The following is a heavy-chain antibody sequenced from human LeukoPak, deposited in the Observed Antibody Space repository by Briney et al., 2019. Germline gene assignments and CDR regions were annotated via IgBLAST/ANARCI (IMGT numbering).Heavy chain of an antibody. Sequence: PGGSLRLSCAASGFTFTRYSMNWVRQAPGKGLEWVSYISSSSTIYYAGSVKGRFTISRDNAKNSLYLQMNSLRAEDTAVYYCARGTKPRGYSGYDSGYWGQGTLVTVSS. CDR1: GFTFTRYS. V-gene: IGHV3-48*04. CDR2: ISSSSTI. CDR3: ARGTKPRGYSGYDSGY. J-gene: IGHJ4*02. D-gene: IGHD5-12*01.